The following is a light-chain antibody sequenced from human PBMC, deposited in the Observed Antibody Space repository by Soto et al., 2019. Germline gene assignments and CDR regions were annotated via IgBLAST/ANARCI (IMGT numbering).Light chain of an antibody. CDR1: QSVSSN. J-gene: IGKJ2*01. V-gene: IGKV3-15*01. CDR3: KQYNNSYT. CDR2: ATS. Sequence: EVVMTQSPATLSVSPGETVTVSCRASQSVSSNVAWYQQKPGQAPRLLMYATSTRATGIPARFSGSGSGTEFTLTISSLEFEDFAVYYCKQYNNSYTSGQGTKVDIK.